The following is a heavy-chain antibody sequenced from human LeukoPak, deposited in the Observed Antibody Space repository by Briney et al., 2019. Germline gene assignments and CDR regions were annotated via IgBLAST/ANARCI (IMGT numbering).Heavy chain of an antibody. CDR1: RITFSDYW. CDR3: ARDRRHSIYQGLDS. D-gene: IGHD2-2*01. V-gene: IGHV3-7*01. J-gene: IGHJ4*02. CDR2: IRQDGRQK. Sequence: GGSLRLSCAGSRITFSDYWMKWVRQAPGKGLEWVASIRQDGRQKDYADSVKGRFTTSRDNAKKSMYLQMDSLRAEDTAVYYCARDRRHSIYQGLDSWGQGTLVTVSS.